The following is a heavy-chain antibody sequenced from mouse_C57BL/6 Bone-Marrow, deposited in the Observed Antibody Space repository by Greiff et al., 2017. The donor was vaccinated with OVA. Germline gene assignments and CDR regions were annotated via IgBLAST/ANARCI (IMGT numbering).Heavy chain of an antibody. V-gene: IGHV1-72*01. CDR3: ARTTVTVVVPFDY. CDR2: IDPNSGGT. Sequence: VQLQQPGAELVKPGASVKLSCKASGYTFTSYWMHWVKQRPGRGLEWIGRIDPNSGGTKYNEKFKSKATLTVDKSSSTAYMQLSSLTSEDSAVYYCARTTVTVVVPFDYWGQGTTLTVSS. CDR1: GYTFTSYW. D-gene: IGHD1-1*01. J-gene: IGHJ2*01.